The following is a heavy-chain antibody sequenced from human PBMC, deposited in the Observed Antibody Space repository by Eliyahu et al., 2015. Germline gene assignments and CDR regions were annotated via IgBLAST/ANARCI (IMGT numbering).Heavy chain of an antibody. CDR2: VTASGGST. Sequence: EVQLLESGGGLVQXGGSXRLSCAASGFXXSXFGMSWVRRTPGKGLEWVSVVTASGGSTFYADSVKGRFTISRDNSKNTLYLQMNSLRAEDTAVYYCAKSYQLLWGPFDYWGQGTLVTVSS. J-gene: IGHJ4*02. D-gene: IGHD2-2*01. V-gene: IGHV3-23*01. CDR3: AKSYQLLWGPFDY. CDR1: GFXXSXFG.